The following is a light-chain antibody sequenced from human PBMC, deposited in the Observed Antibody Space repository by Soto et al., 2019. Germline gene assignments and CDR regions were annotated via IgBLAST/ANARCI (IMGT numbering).Light chain of an antibody. Sequence: QSALTQPASVSGSPGQSIAISCTGTNSDVGAYNYVSWYQRHPGKAPKLMIYEVSNRPSGVSNRFSGSKSGNTASLTISGLQAEDEADYYCSSYTTSSTLLFGGGTKLTVL. CDR1: NSDVGAYNY. CDR3: SSYTTSSTLL. V-gene: IGLV2-14*01. CDR2: EVS. J-gene: IGLJ2*01.